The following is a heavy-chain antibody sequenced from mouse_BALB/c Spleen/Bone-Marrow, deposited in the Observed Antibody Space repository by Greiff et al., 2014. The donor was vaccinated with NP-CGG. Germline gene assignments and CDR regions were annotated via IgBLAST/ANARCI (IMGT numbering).Heavy chain of an antibody. Sequence: EVKLMESGGGLVQPGGSRKLSCAASGFTFSNFAMHWVRQAPEKGLEWVAYISSGSSTIYYADTVMGRFTISRDNPKNTLFLQMTSLRSEDTAMYYCARSGSSSGYFDYWGQGTTLTVSS. J-gene: IGHJ2*01. CDR3: ARSGSSSGYFDY. D-gene: IGHD1-1*01. CDR1: GFTFSNFA. V-gene: IGHV5-17*02. CDR2: ISSGSSTI.